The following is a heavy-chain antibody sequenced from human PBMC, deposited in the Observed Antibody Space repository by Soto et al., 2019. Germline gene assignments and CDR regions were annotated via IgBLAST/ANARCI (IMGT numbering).Heavy chain of an antibody. CDR2: INSDGSIT. J-gene: IGHJ6*02. D-gene: IGHD3-10*01. Sequence: EVQLVESGGDLVQPGGSLRLSCAASGFSFSSHWMHWVRQAPGKGLVWVSRINSDGSITSYADSVKGRFTISRDNAKNTLYVEMNSLRVEDTAVYYCARWRAYGSGTQGMDVWVQGTTVIVSS. CDR1: GFSFSSHW. V-gene: IGHV3-74*01. CDR3: ARWRAYGSGTQGMDV.